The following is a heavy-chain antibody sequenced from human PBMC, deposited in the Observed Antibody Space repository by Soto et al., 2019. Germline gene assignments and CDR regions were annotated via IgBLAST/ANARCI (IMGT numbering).Heavy chain of an antibody. J-gene: IGHJ4*02. D-gene: IGHD3-22*01. Sequence: PSESLSLTCTVSVGSIRSYYWIWIRQHPGKGLEWIGYIYYSGSTYYNPSLKSRVTISVDTSKNQFSLKLSSVTAADTAVYYCARLDSSGYYYGYYFDYWGQGTLVTVSS. CDR1: VGSIRSYY. CDR3: ARLDSSGYYYGYYFDY. CDR2: IYYSGST. V-gene: IGHV4-59*06.